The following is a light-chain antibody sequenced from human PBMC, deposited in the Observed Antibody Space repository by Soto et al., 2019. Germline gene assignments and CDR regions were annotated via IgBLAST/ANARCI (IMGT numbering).Light chain of an antibody. CDR2: AAS. V-gene: IGKV1D-12*01. CDR1: QGISRS. Sequence: DIQMTQSPSSVSASVGDRVTISCQASQGISRSLAWYQQKPGKAPKLLIYAASSLQSGVPSRFSGSGFGTDFTLTISSLQPEDSAIYYCQQADTFPLTFGQGTRLEIK. CDR3: QQADTFPLT. J-gene: IGKJ5*01.